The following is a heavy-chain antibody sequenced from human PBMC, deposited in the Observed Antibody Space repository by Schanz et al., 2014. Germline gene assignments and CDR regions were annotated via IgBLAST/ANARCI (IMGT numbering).Heavy chain of an antibody. J-gene: IGHJ6*02. CDR3: AREQIRAAAGPKHYYYGMDV. CDR2: ICSSGNTI. CDR1: GFTFSKYW. D-gene: IGHD6-13*01. Sequence: EVQLVESGGGLVQPGGSLRLSCGGSGFTFSKYWMSWVRQAPGKGLEWVSYICSSGNTIYYADSVKGRFTISRDNAKNSLYLQMNSLRAEDTAVYYCAREQIRAAAGPKHYYYGMDVWGQGTPVTVSS. V-gene: IGHV3-48*04.